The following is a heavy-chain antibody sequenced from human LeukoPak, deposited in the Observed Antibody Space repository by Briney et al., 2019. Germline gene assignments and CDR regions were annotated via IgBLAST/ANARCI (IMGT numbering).Heavy chain of an antibody. J-gene: IGHJ3*02. Sequence: GRSLRLSCAVSGFTFGAYAMHWVRQSPGKGLEWVALISYDGNREWYADSVKGRFTISRDNAKNTLYLQMNSLGAEDTAVYYCARDSPYSGSPHSDAFDIWGQGTMVTVSS. V-gene: IGHV3-30-3*01. CDR2: ISYDGNRE. CDR3: ARDSPYSGSPHSDAFDI. D-gene: IGHD1-26*01. CDR1: GFTFGAYA.